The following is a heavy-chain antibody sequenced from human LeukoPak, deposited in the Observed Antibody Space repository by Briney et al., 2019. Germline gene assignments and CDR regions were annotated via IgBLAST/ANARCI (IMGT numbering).Heavy chain of an antibody. J-gene: IGHJ4*02. CDR3: ARGGTTFEH. CDR2: IKYDGSEE. D-gene: IGHD1-1*01. V-gene: IGHV3-7*01. Sequence: GGSLRLSCAASGFTFSVSWMSWVRQAPGKGLEWVANIKYDGSEEYYVDSVKGRFTISRDNAKNSLYLQMSSLRAEDTAVYYCARGGTTFEHWGQGTLVTVSS. CDR1: GFTFSVSW.